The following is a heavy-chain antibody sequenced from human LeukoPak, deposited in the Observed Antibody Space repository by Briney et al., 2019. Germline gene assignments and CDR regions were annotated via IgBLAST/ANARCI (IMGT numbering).Heavy chain of an antibody. D-gene: IGHD3-10*01. Sequence: GGSLRLSCAASGLTFSNYVMSWVRQAPGKGLEWVSGISGSGGSTYNADSVKSRFIISRDNSKNAVYLQMNSLRVEDTAVYYCARDGQNGSPYATDVWGQGTTVTVSS. J-gene: IGHJ6*02. CDR3: ARDGQNGSPYATDV. V-gene: IGHV3-23*01. CDR1: GLTFSNYV. CDR2: ISGSGGST.